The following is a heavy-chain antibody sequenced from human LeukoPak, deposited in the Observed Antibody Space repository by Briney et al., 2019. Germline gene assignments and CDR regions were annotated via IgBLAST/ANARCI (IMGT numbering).Heavy chain of an antibody. CDR3: AKGGGWLQSNFDY. V-gene: IGHV3-23*01. J-gene: IGHJ4*02. Sequence: GSLRLSCAASGFTFSSYAMSWVRQAPGKGLEWVSAISGSGGSTYYADSVKGRFTISRDNSKSTLYLQMNSLRAEDTAVYYCAKGGGWLQSNFDYWGQGTLVTVSS. CDR2: ISGSGGST. D-gene: IGHD5-24*01. CDR1: GFTFSSYA.